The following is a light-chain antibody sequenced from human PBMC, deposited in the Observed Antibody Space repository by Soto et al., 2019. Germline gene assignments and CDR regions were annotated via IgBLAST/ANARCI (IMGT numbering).Light chain of an antibody. Sequence: QSVLTQPPSVSGAPGERVTISCTGRSSNIGSGYPVHWYQQLPGTAPKLLIYNNNYRPSGVPDRFVGSQSGTSASLAITGLQDEDEGDDYCQSYYTGLSGWAFGGGTKLTVL. CDR2: NNN. CDR1: SSNIGSGYP. V-gene: IGLV1-40*01. CDR3: QSYYTGLSGWA. J-gene: IGLJ3*02.